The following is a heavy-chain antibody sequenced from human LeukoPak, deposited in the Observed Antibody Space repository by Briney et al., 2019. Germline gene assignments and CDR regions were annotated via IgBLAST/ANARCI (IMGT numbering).Heavy chain of an antibody. CDR2: ISSSSSYI. J-gene: IGHJ4*02. CDR3: ARALVPAAIDY. CDR1: GFTFSSYS. Sequence: GGSLRLSCAASGFTFSSYSMNWVRQAPGKGLEWVSSISSSSSYIYYADSVKGRSTISRDNAKNSLYLQMNSLRAEDTAVYYCARALVPAAIDYWGQGTLVTVSS. D-gene: IGHD2-2*01. V-gene: IGHV3-21*01.